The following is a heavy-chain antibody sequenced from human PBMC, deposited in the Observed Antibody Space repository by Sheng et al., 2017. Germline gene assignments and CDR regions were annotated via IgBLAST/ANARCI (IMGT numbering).Heavy chain of an antibody. Sequence: EVQLVESGGGLVQPGGSLRLSCAASGFTFSSYEMNWVRQAPGKGLEWVSYISSSGSTIYYADSVKGRFTISRDNAKNSLYLQMNSLRAEDTAVYYCAAHSGSYPEGHYYYYYMDVWGQGTTVTVSS. D-gene: IGHD1-26*01. CDR2: ISSSGSTI. CDR3: AAHSGSYPEGHYYYYYMDV. CDR1: GFTFSSYE. J-gene: IGHJ6*03. V-gene: IGHV3-48*03.